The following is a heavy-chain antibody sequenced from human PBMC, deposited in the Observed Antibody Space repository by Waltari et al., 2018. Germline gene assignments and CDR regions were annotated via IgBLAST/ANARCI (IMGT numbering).Heavy chain of an antibody. V-gene: IGHV1-8*03. CDR1: GGTFSSYA. CDR2: MNPNSGNT. Sequence: QVQLVQSGAEVKKPGSSVTVSCKASGGTFSSYAISWVRQAPGQGLEWMGWMNPNSGNTGYAQKFQGRVTITRNTSISTAYMELSSLRSEDTAVYYCARGQESGVWGQGTTVTVSS. J-gene: IGHJ6*02. CDR3: ARGQESGV. D-gene: IGHD3-10*01.